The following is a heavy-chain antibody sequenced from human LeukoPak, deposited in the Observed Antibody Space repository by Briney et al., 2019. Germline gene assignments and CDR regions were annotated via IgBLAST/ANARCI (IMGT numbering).Heavy chain of an antibody. CDR2: INHSGST. V-gene: IGHV4-34*01. D-gene: IGHD3-3*01. J-gene: IGHJ6*02. Sequence: SETLSLTCAVYGGSFSGYYWSWIRQPPGKGLEWIGEINHSGSTNYNPSLKSRVTISVDTSKNQFSPKLSSVTAADTAVYYCARGIGGYDFWSGYYGSGYYYYGMDVWGQGTTVTVSS. CDR1: GGSFSGYY. CDR3: ARGIGGYDFWSGYYGSGYYYYGMDV.